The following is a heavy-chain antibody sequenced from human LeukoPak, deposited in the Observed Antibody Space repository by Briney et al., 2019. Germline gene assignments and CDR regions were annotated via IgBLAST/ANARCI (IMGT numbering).Heavy chain of an antibody. V-gene: IGHV3-21*05. J-gene: IGHJ4*02. CDR2: ISSSSSYT. CDR1: GFTFSSYG. CDR3: AAGTAADY. D-gene: IGHD6-25*01. Sequence: GGSLRLSCAASGFTFSSYGMHWVRQAPGKGLEWISYISSSSSYTDYAESVKGRFTISRDNAKSALYLQMNDLRVEDTAVYYCAAGTAADYWGQGTLVIVSS.